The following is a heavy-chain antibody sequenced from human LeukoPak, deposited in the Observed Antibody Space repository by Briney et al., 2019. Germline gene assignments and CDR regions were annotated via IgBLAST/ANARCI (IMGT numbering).Heavy chain of an antibody. V-gene: IGHV3-23*01. J-gene: IGHJ4*02. CDR1: GFTFSSYV. CDR2: ISGSGGST. D-gene: IGHD3-22*01. CDR3: ARVDDTSGTPTKFDS. Sequence: PGGSLRLSCAASGFTFSSYVMSWVRQAPGKGLEWVSTISGSGGSTFYAGSVKGRFTISRDNSKNTLYLEMNSLRAEDTAVYFCARVDDTSGTPTKFDSWGQGTLVTVSS.